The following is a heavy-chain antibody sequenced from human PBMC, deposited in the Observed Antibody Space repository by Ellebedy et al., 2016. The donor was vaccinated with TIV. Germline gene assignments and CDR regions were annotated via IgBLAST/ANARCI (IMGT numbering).Heavy chain of an antibody. Sequence: GESLKISCKGSGYSFTSYWIGWVRQMPGKGLEWMGIIYPGDSDTRYSPSFQGQVTISADKSISTAYLQWSSLKASDTAMYYCARQDFWSGYFVGHNWFDPWGQGTLVTVSS. CDR3: ARQDFWSGYFVGHNWFDP. CDR2: IYPGDSDT. J-gene: IGHJ5*02. CDR1: GYSFTSYW. V-gene: IGHV5-51*01. D-gene: IGHD3-3*01.